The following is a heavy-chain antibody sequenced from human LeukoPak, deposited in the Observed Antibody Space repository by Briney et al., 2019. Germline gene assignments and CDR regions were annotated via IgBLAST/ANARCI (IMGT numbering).Heavy chain of an antibody. J-gene: IGHJ3*01. CDR3: ARDKALLGIFGGY. D-gene: IGHD3-3*01. CDR2: INPNSGGT. V-gene: IGHV1-2*02. Sequence: ASVKVSCKASGYTFTDYYIHWVRQAPGQGLEWMGWINPNSGGTNYAQKFQGRVTMTRDTSISTAYMELRSLRSDDTAVYYCARDKALLGIFGGYWGQGTMVTVSS. CDR1: GYTFTDYY.